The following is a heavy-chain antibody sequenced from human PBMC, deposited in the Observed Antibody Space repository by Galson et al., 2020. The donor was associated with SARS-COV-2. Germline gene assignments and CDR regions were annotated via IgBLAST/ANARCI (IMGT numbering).Heavy chain of an antibody. J-gene: IGHJ5*02. CDR2: ITTSGTST. D-gene: IGHD2-2*01. CDR3: AKARVPAAVKGFDP. V-gene: IGHV3-23*01. CDR1: GFTFSSYA. Sequence: TGGSLSLSCAASGFTFSSYAMSWVRQAPGRGLEWVSTITTSGTSTYYADSVKGRFTISRDNSKNTLYLQMNRLRAEDTAVYYCAKARVPAAVKGFDPGGKGSLVTVSS.